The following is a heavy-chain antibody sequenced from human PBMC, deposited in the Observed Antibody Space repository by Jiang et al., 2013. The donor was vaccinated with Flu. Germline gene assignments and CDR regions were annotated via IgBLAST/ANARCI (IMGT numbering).Heavy chain of an antibody. Sequence: TGTANYNPSLMSRVTISLDKSKNQLSLQLTSVTAADTAVYYCARDGRDECKSDVCYSWFDHWGQGTLVTVSS. J-gene: IGHJ5*02. CDR2: TGTA. V-gene: IGHV4/OR15-8*02. D-gene: IGHD2-21*02. CDR3: ARDGRDECKSDVCYSWFDH.